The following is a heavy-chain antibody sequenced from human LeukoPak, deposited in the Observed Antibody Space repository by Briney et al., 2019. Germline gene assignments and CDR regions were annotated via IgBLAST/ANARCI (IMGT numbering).Heavy chain of an antibody. V-gene: IGHV4-59*01. J-gene: IGHJ4*02. CDR2: IDYSGST. CDR3: ARSKDGYSQRLFDH. D-gene: IGHD5-24*01. CDR1: GVSITSYY. Sequence: SETLSLTCTVSGVSITSYYWSWIRQPPGKGLEWIGYIDYSGSTSHNPSLKSRVTMSVDASKSQVSLKLSSVTAADTAIYYCARSKDGYSQRLFDHWGQGTLVTVSS.